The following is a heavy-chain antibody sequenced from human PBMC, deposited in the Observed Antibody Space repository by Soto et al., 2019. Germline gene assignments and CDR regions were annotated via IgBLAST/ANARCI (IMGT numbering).Heavy chain of an antibody. CDR2: ISGSGGST. Sequence: EVQLLESGGGLVQPGGSLRLSCAASGFTFSSYAMSWVRQAPGKGLEWVSAISGSGGSTYYADSVKGRFTISRDNSKNTLYLQMNSLRAEDTAVYYCAKGYGSGSYYGGGGCFDYWGQGTLVTVSS. CDR1: GFTFSSYA. D-gene: IGHD3-10*01. V-gene: IGHV3-23*01. J-gene: IGHJ4*02. CDR3: AKGYGSGSYYGGGGCFDY.